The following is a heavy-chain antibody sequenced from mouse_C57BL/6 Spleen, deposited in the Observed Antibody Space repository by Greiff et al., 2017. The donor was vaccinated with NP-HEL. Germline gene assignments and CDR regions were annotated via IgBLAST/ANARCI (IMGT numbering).Heavy chain of an antibody. V-gene: IGHV1-80*01. CDR1: GYAFSSYW. CDR2: IYPGDGDT. D-gene: IGHD3-3*01. J-gene: IGHJ2*01. CDR3: PTRKEGYYFDC. Sequence: VQLQQSGAELVKPGASVKISCKASGYAFSSYWMNWVKQRPGKGLEWIGQIYPGDGDTNYNGKFKGKATLTADKSSSTAYMQLSSLTSEDSAVYFCPTRKEGYYFDCWGQGTTLTVSS.